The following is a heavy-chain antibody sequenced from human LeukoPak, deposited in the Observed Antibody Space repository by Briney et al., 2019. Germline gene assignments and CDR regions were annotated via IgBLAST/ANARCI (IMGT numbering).Heavy chain of an antibody. J-gene: IGHJ4*02. D-gene: IGHD6-6*01. Sequence: PGGSLGLSCAASGFTVSSNYINWVRQAPGKGLEWVSIIYSDGSTYYADSVKGRFTISRDNSKNTLYLQMNSLRVEDTAVYYCARALSSSSSDYWGQGTLVTVSS. CDR2: IYSDGST. CDR1: GFTVSSNY. CDR3: ARALSSSSSDY. V-gene: IGHV3-53*01.